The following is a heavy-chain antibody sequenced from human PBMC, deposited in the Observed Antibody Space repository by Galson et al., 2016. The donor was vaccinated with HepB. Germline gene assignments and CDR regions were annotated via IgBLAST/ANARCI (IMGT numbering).Heavy chain of an antibody. V-gene: IGHV5-10-1*01. Sequence: QSGAEVKKPGESLRISCKASGYSFTTYWITWVRQMPGKGLEWMGRIDPSDSYINYSPSSQGHVTISVDKSITTAYLQWSSLKASDTAIYYCARHPKMGIAPRPNFDYWGLGTLVTVSS. D-gene: IGHD6-6*01. CDR3: ARHPKMGIAPRPNFDY. J-gene: IGHJ4*02. CDR2: IDPSDSYI. CDR1: GYSFTTYW.